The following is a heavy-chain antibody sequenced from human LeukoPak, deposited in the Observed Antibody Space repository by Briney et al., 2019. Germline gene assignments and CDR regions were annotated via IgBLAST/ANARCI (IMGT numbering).Heavy chain of an antibody. D-gene: IGHD3-9*01. V-gene: IGHV4-59*08. J-gene: IGHJ5*02. CDR1: GGSISSYY. CDR2: IYYSGST. CDR3: ARHFFDWFRMKWFDP. Sequence: PSGTLSLTRTVSGGSISSYYWSWIRQPPGKGLEWIGYIYYSGSTYYNPSLKSRVTISADTSENQFSLKLSSVTAADTAVYYCARHFFDWFRMKWFDPWGQGTLVTVSS.